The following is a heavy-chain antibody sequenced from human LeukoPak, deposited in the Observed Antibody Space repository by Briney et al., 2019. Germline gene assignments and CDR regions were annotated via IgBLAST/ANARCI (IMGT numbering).Heavy chain of an antibody. J-gene: IGHJ2*01. V-gene: IGHV3-64*01. D-gene: IGHD2-21*02. CDR3: ARRYQHIVVVTAFWWYFDL. CDR2: ISSNGGST. Sequence: GGSLRLSCAASGFTFSSYAMHWVRQAPGKGLEYVSAISSNGGSTYYANSVKGGFTISRDNSKNTLYLQMGSLRAEDMAVYYCARRYQHIVVVTAFWWYFDLWGRGTLVTVSS. CDR1: GFTFSSYA.